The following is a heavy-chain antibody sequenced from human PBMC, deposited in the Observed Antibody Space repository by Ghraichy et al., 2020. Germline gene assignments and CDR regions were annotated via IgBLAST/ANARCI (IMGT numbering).Heavy chain of an antibody. Sequence: GGSLRLSCAASGFSVSNYVFSWVRQAPGMGMERVSAISGSGGDTYYPDSVKGRFTISRDNSKNTLYLQMNSLRAEDTAVYYCAKGIAAGTTTISYYYNGMDIGGQGTSFSFSS. V-gene: IGHV3-23*01. D-gene: IGHD6-13*01. CDR3: AKGIAAGTTTISYYYNGMDI. CDR1: GFSVSNYV. J-gene: IGHJ6*02. CDR2: ISGSGGDT.